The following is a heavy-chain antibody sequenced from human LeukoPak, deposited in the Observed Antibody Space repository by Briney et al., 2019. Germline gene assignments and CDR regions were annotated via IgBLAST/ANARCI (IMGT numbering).Heavy chain of an antibody. Sequence: SETLSLTCAIAAGSFSHYYWRWIRQPPGKGLEWVGEIHPSGSTSFNPSLESRVSISKDTSKNQFSLKLTSVTAADTAVYYCSRGSDESKTGDYWGQGTLVTVSS. V-gene: IGHV4-34*01. D-gene: IGHD6-25*01. CDR3: SRGSDESKTGDY. CDR2: IHPSGST. J-gene: IGHJ4*02. CDR1: AGSFSHYY.